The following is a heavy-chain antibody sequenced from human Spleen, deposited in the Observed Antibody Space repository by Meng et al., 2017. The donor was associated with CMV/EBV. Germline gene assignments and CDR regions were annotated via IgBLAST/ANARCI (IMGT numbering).Heavy chain of an antibody. CDR2: ISSSTNAI. CDR1: GFSFTTFR. Sequence: CVDSGFSFTTFRMDWVRQAPGKGLEWVSSISSSTNAIYYADSLKGRFTVSRDNAKNSLYLQMDSLRAEDTAVYYCARERSGYYYYFDSWGQGTLVTVSS. D-gene: IGHD3-22*01. J-gene: IGHJ4*02. CDR3: ARERSGYYYYFDS. V-gene: IGHV3-21*01.